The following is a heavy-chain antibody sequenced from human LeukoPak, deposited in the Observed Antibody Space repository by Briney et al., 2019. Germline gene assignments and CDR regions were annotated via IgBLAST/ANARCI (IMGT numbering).Heavy chain of an antibody. D-gene: IGHD3-10*01. CDR1: GFTFSKYW. CDR2: INSGGSST. J-gene: IGHJ5*02. Sequence: GGSLRLSCAASGFTFSKYWMHWVRQTPGKGLVWVSRINSGGSSTSYADSVKGRFTISRDDAKNTLYLQMSSLRAEDTAVYYCARLMFSGSGSYNWFDPWGQGTLVTVSS. V-gene: IGHV3-74*01. CDR3: ARLMFSGSGSYNWFDP.